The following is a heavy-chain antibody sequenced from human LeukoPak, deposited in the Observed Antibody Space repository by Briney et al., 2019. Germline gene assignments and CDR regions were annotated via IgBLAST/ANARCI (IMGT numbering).Heavy chain of an antibody. D-gene: IGHD1-26*01. CDR1: GGSISSYY. V-gene: IGHV4-59*08. CDR3: ANSGSYYSHFDY. J-gene: IGHJ4*02. CDR2: IDHSGST. Sequence: SETLSLTCTVSGGSISSYYWSWIRQPPGKGLEWIGEIDHSGSTNYNPSLKSRVTISVDTSKNQFSLKLSSVTAADTAVYYCANSGSYYSHFDYWGQGTLVTVSS.